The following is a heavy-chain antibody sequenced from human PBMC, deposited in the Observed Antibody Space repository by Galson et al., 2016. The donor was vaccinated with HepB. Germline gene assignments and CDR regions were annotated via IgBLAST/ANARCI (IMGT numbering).Heavy chain of an antibody. CDR3: AREDKWDSMDV. D-gene: IGHD1-26*01. CDR2: IKEDESQK. J-gene: IGHJ6*02. Sequence: SLRLSCAASGFSFRTYWMTWVRHVPGKGLEWVANIKEDESQKKYLDSVKGRFTISRDNAKNLLYLQMNSLGDEDTAVYYCAREDKWDSMDVWGQGTKVTGSS. CDR1: GFSFRTYW. V-gene: IGHV3-7*01.